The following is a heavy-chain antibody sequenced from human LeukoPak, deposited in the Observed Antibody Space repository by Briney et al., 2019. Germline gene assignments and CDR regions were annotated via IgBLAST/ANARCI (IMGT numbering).Heavy chain of an antibody. CDR3: ARGRGARDGYNYFDY. J-gene: IGHJ4*02. CDR1: GGTFSSYA. Sequence: GASVKVSCKASGGTFSSYAISWVRQAPGQGLEWMGRIIPILGIANYAQKFQGRVTITADKFTSTAYMELSSLRSEDTAVYYCARGRGARDGYNYFDYWGQGTLVTVSS. D-gene: IGHD5-24*01. V-gene: IGHV1-69*04. CDR2: IIPILGIA.